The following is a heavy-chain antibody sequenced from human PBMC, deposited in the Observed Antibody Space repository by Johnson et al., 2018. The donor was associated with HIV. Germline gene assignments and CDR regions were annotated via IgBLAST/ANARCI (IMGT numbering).Heavy chain of an antibody. V-gene: IGHV3-30-3*01. CDR2: ISYDGSNK. D-gene: IGHD3-10*01. Sequence: QVQLLESGGGVVQPGRSLRLSCAASGFTFSTYAMHWVRQAPGKGLEWVAVISYDGSNKYYADSVKGRVTISRDNSKNTLYLQMNSLRAEDTAIYYCAATMVRGVIQSRAFDIWGQGTMVTVSS. CDR1: GFTFSTYA. J-gene: IGHJ3*02. CDR3: AATMVRGVIQSRAFDI.